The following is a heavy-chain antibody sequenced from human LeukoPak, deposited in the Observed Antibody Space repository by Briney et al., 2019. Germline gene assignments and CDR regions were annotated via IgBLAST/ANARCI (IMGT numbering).Heavy chain of an antibody. D-gene: IGHD3-22*01. CDR1: GGTFSSYA. V-gene: IGHV1-69*05. Sequence: SVKVSCKASGGTFSSYAISWVRQAPGQGLEWMGGIIPIFGAANYAQKFQGRVTITTDESTSTAYMELSSLRSEDTAVYYCARITYDSSGYYYNFQHWGQGTLVTVSS. J-gene: IGHJ1*01. CDR3: ARITYDSSGYYYNFQH. CDR2: IIPIFGAA.